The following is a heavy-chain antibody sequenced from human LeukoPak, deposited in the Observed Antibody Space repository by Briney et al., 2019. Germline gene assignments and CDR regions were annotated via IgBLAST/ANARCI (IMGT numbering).Heavy chain of an antibody. J-gene: IGHJ3*02. Sequence: SETLSLTCTVSGGSISSYYWSWIRQPPGKGLEWIGYIYYSGSTYYNPSLKSRVTISVDTSKNQFSLKLSSVTAADTAVYYCARDSSKYAFDIWGQGTMVTVSS. V-gene: IGHV4-59*12. CDR3: ARDSSKYAFDI. CDR2: IYYSGST. CDR1: GGSISSYY.